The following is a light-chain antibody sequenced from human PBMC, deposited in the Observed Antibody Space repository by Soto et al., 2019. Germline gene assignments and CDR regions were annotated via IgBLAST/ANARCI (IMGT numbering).Light chain of an antibody. CDR3: LQDYNYPLT. CDR1: QDISDF. CDR2: AAS. J-gene: IGKJ4*01. Sequence: DIQMNQSPSAMSASVGDRVTITCRASQDISDFLAWFQQKPGEVPKRLIYAASSLESGVPSRFSGSGSGTEFTLTISSLQPEDFATYYCLQDYNYPLTFGGGTKVDIK. V-gene: IGKV1-17*03.